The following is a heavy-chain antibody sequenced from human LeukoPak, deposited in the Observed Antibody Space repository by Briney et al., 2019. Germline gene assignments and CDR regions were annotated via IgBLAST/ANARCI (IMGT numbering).Heavy chain of an antibody. D-gene: IGHD3-22*01. CDR1: GYTFTGYY. V-gene: IGHV1-2*02. CDR3: ARAKPSYYYDSSGYYLPAPYFDY. J-gene: IGHJ4*02. Sequence: ASVKVSCKASGYTFTGYYMHWVRQAPGQGLEWMGWINPNSGGTNYAQKLPGRVTMTTDTSTSTAYMELRSLRSDDTAIYYCARAKPSYYYDSSGYYLPAPYFDYWGQGTLVTVSS. CDR2: INPNSGGT.